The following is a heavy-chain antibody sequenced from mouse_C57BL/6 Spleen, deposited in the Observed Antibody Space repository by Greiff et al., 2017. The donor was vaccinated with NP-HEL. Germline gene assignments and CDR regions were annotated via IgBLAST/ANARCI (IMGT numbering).Heavy chain of an antibody. CDR3: TRETLYYSNYGFDY. CDR2: ISSGGDYI. Sequence: EVKLMESGEGLVKPGGSLKLSCAASGFTFSSYAMSWVRQTPEKRLEWVAYISSGGDYIYYADTVKGRFTISRDNARNTLYLQMSSLKSEDTAMYYCTRETLYYSNYGFDYWGQGTTLTVSS. V-gene: IGHV5-9-1*02. D-gene: IGHD2-5*01. J-gene: IGHJ2*01. CDR1: GFTFSSYA.